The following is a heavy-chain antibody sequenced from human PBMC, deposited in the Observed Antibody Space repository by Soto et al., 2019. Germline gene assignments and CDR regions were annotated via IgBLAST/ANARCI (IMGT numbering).Heavy chain of an antibody. Sequence: EVQLLESGGGLVQPGGSLRLSCAASGFTFSSYAMSWVRQAPGKGLEWVSAISGSGGSTYYADSVKGRFTISRDNSKNTLYLQMSSLRAEDTAVYYCAKASYCISTSCYYYYGMDVWGQGTTVTVSS. CDR1: GFTFSSYA. J-gene: IGHJ6*02. CDR3: AKASYCISTSCYYYYGMDV. D-gene: IGHD2-2*01. V-gene: IGHV3-23*01. CDR2: ISGSGGST.